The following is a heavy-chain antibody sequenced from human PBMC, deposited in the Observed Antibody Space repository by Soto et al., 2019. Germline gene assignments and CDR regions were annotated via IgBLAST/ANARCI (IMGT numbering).Heavy chain of an antibody. CDR1: GGTFSSYA. V-gene: IGHV1-69*13. CDR3: VIGPYYYDSSGYGGPFDY. D-gene: IGHD3-22*01. Sequence: GASVKVSCKASGGTFSSYAISWVRQAPGQGLEWMGGIIPIFGTANYAQKFQGRVTITADESTSTAYMELSSLRSEDTAVYYCVIGPYYYDSSGYGGPFDYWGQGTLVTVSS. J-gene: IGHJ4*02. CDR2: IIPIFGTA.